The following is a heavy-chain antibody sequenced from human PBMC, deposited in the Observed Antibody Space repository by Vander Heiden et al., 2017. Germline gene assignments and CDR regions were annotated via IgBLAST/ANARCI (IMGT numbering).Heavy chain of an antibody. D-gene: IGHD6-19*01. J-gene: IGHJ4*02. CDR2: ISGSGGST. CDR1: GFTFSSYA. CDR3: AKTRVSSGWNFDY. V-gene: IGHV3-23*01. Sequence: EVQLLESGGGLVQPGGSLRLSCAASGFTFSSYAMSWVRQAPGKGLEWVSAISGSGGSTYYADAVKGRFTISRDNSKNTLYLQMNSLRAEDTAVYYCAKTRVSSGWNFDYWGQGTLVTVSS.